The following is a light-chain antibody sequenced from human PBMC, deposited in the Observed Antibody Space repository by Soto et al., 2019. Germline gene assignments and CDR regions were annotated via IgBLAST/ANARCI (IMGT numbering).Light chain of an antibody. V-gene: IGLV2-8*01. CDR3: SSYSGSNNFYV. J-gene: IGLJ1*01. CDR2: EVS. CDR1: SSDVGGYNY. Sequence: QSALTQPPSASGSPGQSVTISCTGTSSDVGGYNYVSWYQQHPGKAPKLMIYEVSKRPSGVPDRFSGSKSGNTASLTVSGLQADDEEDYYYSSYSGSNNFYVFGTGTKVTVL.